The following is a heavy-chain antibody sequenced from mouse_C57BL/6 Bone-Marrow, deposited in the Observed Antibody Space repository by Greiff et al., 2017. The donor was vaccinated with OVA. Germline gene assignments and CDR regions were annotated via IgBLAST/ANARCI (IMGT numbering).Heavy chain of an antibody. CDR1: GYTFTSYW. CDR3: ARYGYYFYYAMDY. Sequence: QVQLQQPGAELVKPGASVKLSCKASGYTFTSYWMHWVKQRPGQGLEWIGMIHPNSGSTNYNEKFKSKATLTVDKSSSTAYMQLSSLTSEDSAVYDCARYGYYFYYAMDYWGQGTSVTVSS. CDR2: IHPNSGST. J-gene: IGHJ4*01. D-gene: IGHD2-3*01. V-gene: IGHV1-64*01.